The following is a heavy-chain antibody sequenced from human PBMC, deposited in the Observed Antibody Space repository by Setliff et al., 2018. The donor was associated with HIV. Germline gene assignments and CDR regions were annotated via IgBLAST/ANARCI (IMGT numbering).Heavy chain of an antibody. CDR3: ARWCAAAGCYPAIYHFDS. CDR2: IDTDNGYR. D-gene: IGHD2-2*01. CDR1: GYTFSEYA. J-gene: IGHJ4*02. Sequence: ASVKVSCKASGYTFSEYAIHWVRQAPGQRLEWVGRIDTDNGYRRYSPKLQGRATITKDTSANTAYMELRGLRSEDTAVYYCARWCAAAGCYPAIYHFDSWGQGTLVTVSS. V-gene: IGHV1-3*04.